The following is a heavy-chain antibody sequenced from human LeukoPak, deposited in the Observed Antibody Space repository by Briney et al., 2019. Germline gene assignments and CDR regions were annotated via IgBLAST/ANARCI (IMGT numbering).Heavy chain of an antibody. Sequence: GGSLRLSYAASGFTFSSYNMNWVRQAPGKGLEWVSSISSGSSYIYYADSVKGRFTISRDNAKNSLYLQMNSLRAEDTAVYYCARYSGSYRDYWGQGTLVTVSS. CDR2: ISSGSSYI. D-gene: IGHD1-26*01. CDR3: ARYSGSYRDY. J-gene: IGHJ4*02. CDR1: GFTFSSYN. V-gene: IGHV3-21*01.